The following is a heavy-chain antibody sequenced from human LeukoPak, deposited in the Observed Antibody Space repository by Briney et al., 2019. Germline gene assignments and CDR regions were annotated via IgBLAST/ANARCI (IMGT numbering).Heavy chain of an antibody. J-gene: IGHJ4*02. CDR2: INHSGST. CDR3: ARGDILTGSAYYFDY. Sequence: SETLSLTCAVYGGSFSGYYWSWIRQPPGKGLEWIGEINHSGSTNYNPSLKSRVTISVDTSKNQFSLKLSSVTAADTAVYYCARGDILTGSAYYFDYWGQGTLVTVSS. V-gene: IGHV4-34*01. D-gene: IGHD3-9*01. CDR1: GGSFSGYY.